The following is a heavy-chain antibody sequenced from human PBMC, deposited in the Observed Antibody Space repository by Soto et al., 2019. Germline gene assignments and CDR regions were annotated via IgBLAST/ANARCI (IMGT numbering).Heavy chain of an antibody. V-gene: IGHV3-9*01. Sequence: QPGGSLRLSCAASGFTFDDYAMHWVRQAPGKGLEWVSGISWNSGSIGYADSVKGRFTISRDNAKNSLYLQMNSLRAEDTALYYCAKDKGDDFDWLLNYWGQGTLVTVSS. J-gene: IGHJ4*02. D-gene: IGHD3-9*01. CDR1: GFTFDDYA. CDR2: ISWNSGSI. CDR3: AKDKGDDFDWLLNY.